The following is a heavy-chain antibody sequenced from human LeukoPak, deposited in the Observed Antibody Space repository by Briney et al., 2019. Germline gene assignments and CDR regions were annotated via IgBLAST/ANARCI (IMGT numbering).Heavy chain of an antibody. CDR1: GYTFTTRYY. J-gene: IGHJ4*02. CDR3: AREESGGYFNY. D-gene: IGHD2-8*02. V-gene: IGHV1-46*01. Sequence: ASVKVSCKASGYTFTTRYYMHWVRQAPGQGLEWIGIINTSGGGTNYAQKFQGRVTMTRDTSTRTVYMELGSLTSEDTAVYYCAREESGGYFNYWGQGTLVTVSS. CDR2: INTSGGGT.